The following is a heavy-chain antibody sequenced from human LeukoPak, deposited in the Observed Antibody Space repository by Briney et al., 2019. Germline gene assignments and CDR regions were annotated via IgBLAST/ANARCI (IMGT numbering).Heavy chain of an antibody. V-gene: IGHV3-23*01. Sequence: GGSLRLSCTASGLTFSSYAMSSVREAPGKGLECGSGISGRGGSTYYAASVKGRFTISRDNSKNTLYLQMNTLRAEDTAVYYCATLGYCSSTSCYGYYYGMDVWGQGTTVTVSS. CDR2: ISGRGGST. CDR3: ATLGYCSSTSCYGYYYGMDV. J-gene: IGHJ6*02. D-gene: IGHD2-2*01. CDR1: GLTFSSYA.